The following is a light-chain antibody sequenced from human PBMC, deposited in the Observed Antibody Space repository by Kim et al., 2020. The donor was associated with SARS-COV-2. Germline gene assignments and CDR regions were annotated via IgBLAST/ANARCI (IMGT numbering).Light chain of an antibody. J-gene: IGKJ4*01. CDR3: QQRTSWPTVT. CDR1: QGISSY. V-gene: IGKV3-11*01. CDR2: DAS. Sequence: EIVLTQSPATLSLSPGERATLSCRASQGISSYLAWYQQKPGQAPRLLIYDASNRATGIPARFSGSGSGTDFTLTINSLEPEDFAVYYCQQRTSWPTVTFGGGTKLEI.